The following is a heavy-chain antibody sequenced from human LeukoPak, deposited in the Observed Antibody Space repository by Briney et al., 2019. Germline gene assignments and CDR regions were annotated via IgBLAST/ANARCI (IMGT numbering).Heavy chain of an antibody. CDR1: GFTCSTYG. CDR3: VRGTGY. V-gene: IGHV3-64D*06. CDR2: ISSNGDNT. Sequence: GGSLRLSCSVSGFTCSTYGMHWVRQAPGKGLEYVSAISSNGDNTYYADSVKGRFTISRDNSKNTLYLQMSSLRADDTAVYYCVRGTGYWGQGTLVTVSS. J-gene: IGHJ4*02.